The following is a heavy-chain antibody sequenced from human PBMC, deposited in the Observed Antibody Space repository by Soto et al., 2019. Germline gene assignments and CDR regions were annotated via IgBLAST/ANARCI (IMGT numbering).Heavy chain of an antibody. CDR2: IIPMFGIT. V-gene: IGHV1-69*12. D-gene: IGHD2-15*01. CDR1: GGTLSSYG. CDR3: ASDRGYGLVN. Sequence: QVQLVQSGAEVKKPGSSVKVSCNVSGGTLSSYGFNWVRQAPGQGLEWMGGIIPMFGITNHTQKFQDRITISADASTNTAYMELRSLGADDTAIYYCASDRGYGLVNWGQGTLITVSS. J-gene: IGHJ4*02.